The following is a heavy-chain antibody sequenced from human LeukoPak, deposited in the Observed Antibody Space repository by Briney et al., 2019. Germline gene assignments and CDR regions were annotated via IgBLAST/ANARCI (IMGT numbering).Heavy chain of an antibody. Sequence: PLETLSLTCTVSVASISSSYSSCIRPSPRKGLEWIGYVYYTGGTNYNPPPKSRATISVDTSKNQFSLKLSPVTAADTAMYYCARGYFDAIGYSNPFDWWGQGALVTVSS. J-gene: IGHJ4*02. CDR1: VASISSSY. CDR3: ARGYFDAIGYSNPFDW. D-gene: IGHD3-22*01. CDR2: VYYTGGT. V-gene: IGHV4-59*01.